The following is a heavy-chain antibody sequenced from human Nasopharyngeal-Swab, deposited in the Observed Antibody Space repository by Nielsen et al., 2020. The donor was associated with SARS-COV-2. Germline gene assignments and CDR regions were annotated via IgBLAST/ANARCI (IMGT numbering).Heavy chain of an antibody. CDR2: INPSSGGT. CDR3: ARYQGSNPYYYGMDV. Sequence: ASVKVSCKASGYTFTGYYMHWVRQAPGQGLEWMGGINPSSGGTNYAQKFQGWVTMTRDTSISTAYMELSSLRSDDTSVYYCARYQGSNPYYYGMDVWGQGTTVTVSS. V-gene: IGHV1-2*04. CDR1: GYTFTGYY. D-gene: IGHD4-11*01. J-gene: IGHJ6*02.